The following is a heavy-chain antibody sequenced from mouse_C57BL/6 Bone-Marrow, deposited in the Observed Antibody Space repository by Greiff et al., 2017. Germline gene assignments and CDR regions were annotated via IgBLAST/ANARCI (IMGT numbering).Heavy chain of an antibody. CDR1: GYTFTSYW. Sequence: QVQLKQPGAELVKPGASVKMSCKASGYTFTSYWITWVKQRPGQGLEWIGDIYPGSGSTNYNEKFKSKATLTVDTSSSTAYMQLSSLTSEDSAVYYCSTVVANYAMDYWGQGTSVTVSS. CDR2: IYPGSGST. J-gene: IGHJ4*01. V-gene: IGHV1-55*01. D-gene: IGHD1-1*01. CDR3: STVVANYAMDY.